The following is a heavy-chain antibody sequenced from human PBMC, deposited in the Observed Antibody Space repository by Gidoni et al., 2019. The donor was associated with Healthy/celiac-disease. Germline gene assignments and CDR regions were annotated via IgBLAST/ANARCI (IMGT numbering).Heavy chain of an antibody. J-gene: IGHJ6*02. CDR1: GFPFSSYE. D-gene: IGHD3-3*01. CDR2: ISSSGSTI. V-gene: IGHV3-48*03. CDR3: ARDSLTIFGVVIDDYYYGMDV. Sequence: EVQLVESGGGLVQPGGSLRLSCAASGFPFSSYEMNWVRQAPGKGLEWVSYISSSGSTIYYADSVKGRFTISRDNAKNSLYLQMNSLRAEDTAVYYCARDSLTIFGVVIDDYYYGMDVWGQGTTVTVSS.